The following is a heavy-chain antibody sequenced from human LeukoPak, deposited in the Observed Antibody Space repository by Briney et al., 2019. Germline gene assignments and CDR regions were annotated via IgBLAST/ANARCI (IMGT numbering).Heavy chain of an antibody. V-gene: IGHV4-4*07. CDR1: VGSISSYY. J-gene: IGHJ4*02. CDR2: IYTSGST. CDR3: ARGKGYGSGSYLFDY. D-gene: IGHD3-10*01. Sequence: SETLSLTCTVSVGSISSYYWSWIRQPAGKGLEWIGRIYTSGSTNYNPSLKSRVTMSVDTSKNQFSLKLSSVTAADTAVYYCARGKGYGSGSYLFDYWGQGTLVTVSS.